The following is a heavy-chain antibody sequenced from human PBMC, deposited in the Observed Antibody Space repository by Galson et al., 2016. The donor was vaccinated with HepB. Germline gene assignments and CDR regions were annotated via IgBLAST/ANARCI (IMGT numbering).Heavy chain of an antibody. CDR1: GFTFNQFA. J-gene: IGHJ4*02. Sequence: SLRLSCAASGFTFNQFAMSWFRQAPGKGLEWVSTISLLASTTYYADSVKGRFVISGNNSQSTLHLQVNSLRADETAVYYCAKDRRGIYGYDLGDSWGQGTLVTVSS. D-gene: IGHD5-12*01. CDR2: ISLLASTT. CDR3: AKDRRGIYGYDLGDS. V-gene: IGHV3-23*01.